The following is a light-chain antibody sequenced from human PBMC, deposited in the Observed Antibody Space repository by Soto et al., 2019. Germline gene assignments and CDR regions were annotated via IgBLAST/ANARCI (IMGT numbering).Light chain of an antibody. CDR2: GTS. J-gene: IGKJ3*01. V-gene: IGKV3-20*01. CDR3: QQYDNSPFT. Sequence: EVVLTQSPGTLSLSPGESATLSCRASQSVSGMYLAWYQQKPGQAPRLLIYGTSNRATGIPDRFSGSGSGTDFTLTIRRLEPEDFDMYSCQQYDNSPFTFGPGTKVDIK. CDR1: QSVSGMY.